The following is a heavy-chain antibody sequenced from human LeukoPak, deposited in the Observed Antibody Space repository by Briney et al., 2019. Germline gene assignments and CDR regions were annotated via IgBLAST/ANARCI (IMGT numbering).Heavy chain of an antibody. Sequence: ASVKVSCTASGYTFTSYYMHWVRQAPGQGLEWMGIINPSGGSTSYAQKFQGRVTMTRDTSTSTVYMELSSLRSEDTAVYYCARDLMTTVTNYYYYGMDVWGQGTTVTVSS. J-gene: IGHJ6*02. D-gene: IGHD4-11*01. V-gene: IGHV1-46*01. CDR3: ARDLMTTVTNYYYYGMDV. CDR1: GYTFTSYY. CDR2: INPSGGST.